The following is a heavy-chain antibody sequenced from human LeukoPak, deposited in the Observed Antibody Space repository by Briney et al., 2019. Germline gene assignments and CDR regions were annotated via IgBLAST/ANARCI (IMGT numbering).Heavy chain of an antibody. V-gene: IGHV4-59*01. D-gene: IGHD2-15*01. Sequence: SETLSLTCTVSGGSISSYYWSWIRQPPGKGLEWIGYIYYSGSTNYNPSLKSRVTISVDTSKNQFSLKLTSVTAADTAVYFCARDIAANWFDSWGQGALVTVSS. J-gene: IGHJ5*01. CDR1: GGSISSYY. CDR2: IYYSGST. CDR3: ARDIAANWFDS.